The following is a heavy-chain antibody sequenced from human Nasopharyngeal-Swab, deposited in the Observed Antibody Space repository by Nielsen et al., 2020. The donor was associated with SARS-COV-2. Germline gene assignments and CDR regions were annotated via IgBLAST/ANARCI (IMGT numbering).Heavy chain of an antibody. Sequence: ASVKVSCKASGYTFTSSHIHWVRQAPGHGLEWMGTINPAAGSTGYPQKFQGRVTMTRDTSTSTVYMELSSLRSDDTAVYYCARAPGIVGSSRWSFDYWGQGTLVTVSS. V-gene: IGHV1-46*01. J-gene: IGHJ4*02. D-gene: IGHD1-26*01. CDR1: GYTFTSSH. CDR3: ARAPGIVGSSRWSFDY. CDR2: INPAAGST.